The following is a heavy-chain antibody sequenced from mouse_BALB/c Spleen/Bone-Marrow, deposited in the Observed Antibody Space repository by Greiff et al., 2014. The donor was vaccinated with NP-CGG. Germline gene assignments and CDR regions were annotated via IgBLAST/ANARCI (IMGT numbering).Heavy chain of an antibody. Sequence: QVQLQQPGAELVRPGASVTLSCKASGYTFTDYEMHWVKQTPVHGLEWIGAIDPETGGTAYNQKFKGKATLTADTSSSTAYMEHRSLTSEDSAVYYGTRWGNFSTTVVVDFDYWGQGTTLTVSS. D-gene: IGHD1-1*01. CDR2: IDPETGGT. CDR3: TRWGNFSTTVVVDFDY. V-gene: IGHV1-15*01. CDR1: GYTFTDYE. J-gene: IGHJ2*01.